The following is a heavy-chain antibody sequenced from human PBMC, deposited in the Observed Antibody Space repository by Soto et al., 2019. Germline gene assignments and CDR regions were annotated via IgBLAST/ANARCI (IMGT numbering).Heavy chain of an antibody. CDR1: GFTFSDYY. J-gene: IGHJ6*03. CDR2: ISSSGSTI. Sequence: GGSLRLSCAASGFTFSDYYMSWIRQAPGKGLEWVSYISSSGSTICYADSVKGRFTISRDNAKNSLYLQMNSLRAEDTAVYCCARDGSADFWSGYSDHYMDVWGKGTTVTVSS. D-gene: IGHD3-3*01. V-gene: IGHV3-11*01. CDR3: ARDGSADFWSGYSDHYMDV.